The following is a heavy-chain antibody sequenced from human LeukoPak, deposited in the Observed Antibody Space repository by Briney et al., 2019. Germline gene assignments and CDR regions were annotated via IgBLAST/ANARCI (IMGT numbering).Heavy chain of an antibody. CDR1: GFTFDDYA. D-gene: IGHD6-13*01. V-gene: IGHV3-9*01. Sequence: GGSLRLSCAASGFTFDDYAMHRVRQAPGEGLEWVSGISWNSGSIGYADSVKGRFTISRDNAKNSLYLQMNSLRAEDTALYYCAKDGYSSSKIRRYYYYYYYMDVWGKGTTVTVSS. CDR2: ISWNSGSI. J-gene: IGHJ6*03. CDR3: AKDGYSSSKIRRYYYYYYYMDV.